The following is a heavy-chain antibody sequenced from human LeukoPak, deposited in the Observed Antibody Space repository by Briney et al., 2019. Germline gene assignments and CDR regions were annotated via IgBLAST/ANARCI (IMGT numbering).Heavy chain of an antibody. CDR1: RFTFSSFD. Sequence: GGSLRLSCAASRFTFSSFDMHWVRQAPGKGLEWVTFIRFDGSNKYYADSVKGRFTNSRDNSKNTLYLQMSSLRPEDTAVYYCARQIGVSIDYWGQGTLVTVSS. D-gene: IGHD5/OR15-5a*01. CDR3: ARQIGVSIDY. CDR2: IRFDGSNK. J-gene: IGHJ4*02. V-gene: IGHV3-30*02.